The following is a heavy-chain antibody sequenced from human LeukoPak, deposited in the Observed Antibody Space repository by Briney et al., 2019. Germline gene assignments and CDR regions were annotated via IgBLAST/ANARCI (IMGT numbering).Heavy chain of an antibody. CDR3: ARTTLLYSDWSPDAFDI. D-gene: IGHD3-9*01. CDR2: IYHSGSS. J-gene: IGHJ3*02. Sequence: SETLSLTCTVSGGSISSGSYYWSWIRQPPGTGLEWIGYIYHSGSSFYNPSLKSRVTISVDTSKNQFSLKLSSVTAADTAVYYCARTTLLYSDWSPDAFDIWGQGTMVTVSS. V-gene: IGHV4-61*01. CDR1: GGSISSGSYY.